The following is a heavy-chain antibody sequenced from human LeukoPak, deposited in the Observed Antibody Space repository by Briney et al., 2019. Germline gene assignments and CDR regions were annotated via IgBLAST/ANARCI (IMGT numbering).Heavy chain of an antibody. V-gene: IGHV4-30-4*01. CDR2: IYYSGST. Sequence: SQTLSLTCTVSGGSISSGDYYWSWIRQPPGKGLEWIGYIYYSGSTYYNPSLKSRVTISVDTSKNQFSLKLSSVTAADTAVYYCARGRSHSRGYYANWSDPWGQGTLVTVSS. J-gene: IGHJ5*02. CDR1: GGSISSGDYY. CDR3: ARGRSHSRGYYANWSDP. D-gene: IGHD3-22*01.